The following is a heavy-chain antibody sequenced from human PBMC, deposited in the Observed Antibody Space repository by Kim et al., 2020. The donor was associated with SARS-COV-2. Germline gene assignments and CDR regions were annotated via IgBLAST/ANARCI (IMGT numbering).Heavy chain of an antibody. V-gene: IGHV7-4-1*02. J-gene: IGHJ4*02. D-gene: IGHD3-10*01. CDR3: ARDNLAAAKITHFDY. CDR1: GYIFNDYA. Sequence: ASVKVYCKPSGYIFNDYALNWVRQAPGQGLEWMGWIDTITGTPTYAQDFTGRFVFSWDTSVSTAYLQINSLQAEDTAFYYCARDNLAAAKITHFDYWGQG. CDR2: IDTITGTP.